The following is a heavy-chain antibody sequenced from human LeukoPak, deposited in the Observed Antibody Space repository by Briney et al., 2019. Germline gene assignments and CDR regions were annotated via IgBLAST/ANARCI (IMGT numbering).Heavy chain of an antibody. J-gene: IGHJ6*02. D-gene: IGHD3-9*01. CDR3: AREMKVRYFDWLHNYYYGMDV. V-gene: IGHV1-18*01. CDR1: GYTFTSYG. CDR2: ISAYNGNT. Sequence: ASVKVSCKASGYTFTSYGISWVRQAPGQGLEWMGWISAYNGNTNYAQKLQGRVTMTTDTSTSTAYMELRSLRSDHTAVYYCAREMKVRYFDWLHNYYYGMDVWGQGTTVTVSS.